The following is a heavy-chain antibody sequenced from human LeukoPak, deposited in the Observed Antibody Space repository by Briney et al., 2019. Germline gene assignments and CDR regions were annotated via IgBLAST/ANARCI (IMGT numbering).Heavy chain of an antibody. V-gene: IGHV3-53*01. Sequence: GGSLRLSCAASGFTVSSNYVSWVRQAPGKGLEWVSVLYSDGNTYYADSVKGRFTISRDNSKNTLYLQMSGLRVEDTAVYYCARGTAIAVAGHAPCWGQGTLVTVSS. J-gene: IGHJ4*02. D-gene: IGHD6-19*01. CDR2: LYSDGNT. CDR3: ARGTAIAVAGHAPC. CDR1: GFTVSSNY.